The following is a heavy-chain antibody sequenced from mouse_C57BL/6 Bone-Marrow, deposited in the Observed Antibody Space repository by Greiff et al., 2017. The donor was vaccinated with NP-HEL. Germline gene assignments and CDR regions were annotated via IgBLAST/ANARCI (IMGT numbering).Heavy chain of an antibody. CDR2: ISSGSSTI. Sequence: EVQGVESGGGLVKPGGSLKLSCAASGFTFSDYGMHWVRQAPEKGLEWVAYISSGSSTIYYADTVKGRFTISRDNAKNTLFLQMTSLRSEDTAMYYCARSYYSNYVDYYAMDYWGQGTSVTVSS. CDR3: ARSYYSNYVDYYAMDY. J-gene: IGHJ4*01. V-gene: IGHV5-17*01. D-gene: IGHD2-5*01. CDR1: GFTFSDYG.